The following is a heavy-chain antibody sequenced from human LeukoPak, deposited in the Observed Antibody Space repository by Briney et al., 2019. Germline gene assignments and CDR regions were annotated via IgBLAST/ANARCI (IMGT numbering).Heavy chain of an antibody. Sequence: GGSLRLSCAASGFTFSSYWMYWVRQAPGKGLVWVSRINSDGSSTSNADSVKGRFTISRDNAKNTLWLQMNSLRAEDTAVYYCARVVVGSPPRAFDIWGQRTMVTVSS. V-gene: IGHV3-74*01. CDR2: INSDGSST. J-gene: IGHJ3*02. CDR1: GFTFSSYW. D-gene: IGHD2-15*01. CDR3: ARVVVGSPPRAFDI.